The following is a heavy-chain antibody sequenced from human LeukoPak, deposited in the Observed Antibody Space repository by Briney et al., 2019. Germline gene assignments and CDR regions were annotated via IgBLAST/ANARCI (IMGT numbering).Heavy chain of an antibody. CDR3: AKDIGSYYNRVSFDY. CDR1: GYTFTSYG. CDR2: ISAYNGNT. J-gene: IGHJ4*02. Sequence: ASVKVSCKASGYTFTSYGISWVRQAPGQGLEWMGWISAYNGNTNYAQKLQGRVTMTTDTSTSTAYMELRSLRAEDTALYYCAKDIGSYYNRVSFDYWGQGTLVTVSS. D-gene: IGHD3-10*01. V-gene: IGHV1-18*01.